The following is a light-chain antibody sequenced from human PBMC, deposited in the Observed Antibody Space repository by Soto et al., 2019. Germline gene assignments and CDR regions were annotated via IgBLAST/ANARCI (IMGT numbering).Light chain of an antibody. CDR3: QQYNKWPLT. CDR1: QSVRTK. Sequence: EIVMTPSPDTLYVSPGEGATLSCRASQSVRTKLAWYQQKAGQAPRLLIYSASIGATGTPARFSGSGSGSDFTLTISNLQPEDFAVYYCQQYNKWPLTFGEGTKVDIK. CDR2: SAS. J-gene: IGKJ4*01. V-gene: IGKV3-15*01.